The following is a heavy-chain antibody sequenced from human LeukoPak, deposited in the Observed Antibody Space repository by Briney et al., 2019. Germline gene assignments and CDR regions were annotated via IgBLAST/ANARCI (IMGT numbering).Heavy chain of an antibody. CDR3: ARLHGYSYGYIAY. Sequence: SETLSISCTVSAYSISSGYYWGWIRQPPGKGLEWIGSIYHTRSTYYNLSLKSRVTISVDTSKNQFSLKLSSVTAADTAVYYCARLHGYSYGYIAYWGQGTLVTVSS. D-gene: IGHD5-18*01. CDR1: AYSISSGYY. CDR2: IYHTRST. J-gene: IGHJ4*02. V-gene: IGHV4-38-2*02.